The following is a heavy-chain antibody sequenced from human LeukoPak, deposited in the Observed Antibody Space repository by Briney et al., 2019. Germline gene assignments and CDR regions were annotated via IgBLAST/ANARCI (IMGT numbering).Heavy chain of an antibody. CDR1: GYTFTSYY. D-gene: IGHD1-26*01. CDR3: ARDLVGATLGDY. J-gene: IGHJ4*02. CDR2: INPSGVST. Sequence: ASVKVSCKASGYTFTSYYMHWVRQTPGQGLEWMGIINPSGVSTSYAQKFQGRVTMTRDTSTSTVYMELSSLRSEDTAVYSCARDLVGATLGDYWGQGSLVTVSS. V-gene: IGHV1-46*01.